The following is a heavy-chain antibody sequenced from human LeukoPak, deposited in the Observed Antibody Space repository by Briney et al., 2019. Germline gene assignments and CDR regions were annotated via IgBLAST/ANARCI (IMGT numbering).Heavy chain of an antibody. CDR3: ARVFCSTTSCFDVAGFDY. V-gene: IGHV4-38-2*02. Sequence: SETLSLTCSVSGYSISSGFYWAWIRQSPGKGLEWIGSNYYSGNTFHNPSLKSRVTISVDTSKNQFSLKLTSVTAADTAVYYCARVFCSTTSCFDVAGFDYWGQGALVTVSS. CDR2: NYYSGNT. CDR1: GYSISSGFY. D-gene: IGHD2-2*01. J-gene: IGHJ4*02.